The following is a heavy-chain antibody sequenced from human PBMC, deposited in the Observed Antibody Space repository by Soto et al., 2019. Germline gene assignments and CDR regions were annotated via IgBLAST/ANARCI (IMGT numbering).Heavy chain of an antibody. CDR2: INPILSMS. V-gene: IGHV1-69*02. CDR1: GDTFAFYS. J-gene: IGHJ4*02. D-gene: IGHD3-10*01. Sequence: QVQLVQSGAEVKRPGSSVKVSCTASGDTFAFYSINWVRQAPGLGLEWMGRINPILSMSNYAQRFQGRVTMTADKSTSTAYMVLNSLRSEDTAMYYCATSYGSGYRAFDYWGQGALVTVSS. CDR3: ATSYGSGYRAFDY.